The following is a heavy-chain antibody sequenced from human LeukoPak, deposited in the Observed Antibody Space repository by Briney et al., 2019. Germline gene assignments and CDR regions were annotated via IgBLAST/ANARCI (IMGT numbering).Heavy chain of an antibody. CDR1: GFTFRSYE. Sequence: GGSLRLSCEDSGFTFRSYEMNWVRQAPGKGLEWVSSISSSSSYIYYADSVKGRFTISRDNAKNSLYLQMNSLRAEDTAVYYCARLFYDSSGPIFDYWGQGTLVTVSS. CDR3: ARLFYDSSGPIFDY. CDR2: ISSSSSYI. D-gene: IGHD3-22*01. J-gene: IGHJ4*02. V-gene: IGHV3-21*01.